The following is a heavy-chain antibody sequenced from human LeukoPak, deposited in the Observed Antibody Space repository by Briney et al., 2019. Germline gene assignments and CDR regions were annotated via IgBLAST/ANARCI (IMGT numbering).Heavy chain of an antibody. Sequence: SETLSLTCTVSGYSIGSGYYWGWIRQPPGKGLEWIGSIYHSGSTYYNPSLKSRVTISVDTSKNQFSLKLSSVTAADTAVYYCARGSTIFGEYNWFDPWGQGTLVTVSS. J-gene: IGHJ5*02. D-gene: IGHD3-3*01. CDR3: ARGSTIFGEYNWFDP. CDR2: IYHSGST. V-gene: IGHV4-38-2*02. CDR1: GYSIGSGYY.